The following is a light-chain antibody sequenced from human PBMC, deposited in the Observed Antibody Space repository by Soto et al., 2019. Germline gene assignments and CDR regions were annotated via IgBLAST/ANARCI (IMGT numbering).Light chain of an antibody. CDR2: DAS. CDR1: QSISSNY. Sequence: DIVLTQSPGTLSLSPGERATLSCRASQSISSNYLAWYQQKPGQAPRLLIYDASSRATGIPDRFSGSGSGADFTLTINRLEPEDYAVYHCQQYHSAPRTFGQGSKGEI. CDR3: QQYHSAPRT. J-gene: IGKJ1*01. V-gene: IGKV3-20*01.